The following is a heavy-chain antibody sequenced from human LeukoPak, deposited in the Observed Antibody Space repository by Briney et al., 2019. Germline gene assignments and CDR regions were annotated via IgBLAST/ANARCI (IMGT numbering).Heavy chain of an antibody. CDR3: ASIAAAAMTPFDY. J-gene: IGHJ4*02. CDR2: INPNSGGT. Sequence: GASVKGSCRASGYTFTGYYMHWVRQAPGQVLEWMGWINPNSGGTNYAQKFQGRVTMPRDTSISTAYMELSRLRSDATAVYYCASIAAAAMTPFDYWGQGTLVTVSS. V-gene: IGHV1-2*02. CDR1: GYTFTGYY. D-gene: IGHD6-13*01.